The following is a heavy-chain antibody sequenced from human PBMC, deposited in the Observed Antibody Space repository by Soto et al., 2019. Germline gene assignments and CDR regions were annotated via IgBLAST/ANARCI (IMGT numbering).Heavy chain of an antibody. J-gene: IGHJ5*02. D-gene: IGHD6-6*01. Sequence: GGSLRLSCASAGLPFSSYCMHLVRQDPGKGLEWVAVISYDGSNKYYADSVKGRFTISRDNSKNTLYLQMNSLRAEDTAVYYCAKDRVEYSSSFYWFAPWGQGPLVTVFS. CDR2: ISYDGSNK. V-gene: IGHV3-30*18. CDR1: GLPFSSYC. CDR3: AKDRVEYSSSFYWFAP.